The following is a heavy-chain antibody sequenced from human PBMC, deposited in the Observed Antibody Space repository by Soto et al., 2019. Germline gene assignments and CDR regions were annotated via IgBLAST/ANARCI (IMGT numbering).Heavy chain of an antibody. CDR2: ISGSGGST. Sequence: PGGSLRLSCAASGFTFSSYAMSWVRQAPGKGLEWVSAISGSGGSTYYADSVKGRFTISRDNSKNTLYLQMNSLRAEDTAVYYCAKTYTSYGGYVNPFDYWGQGTLVTVSS. J-gene: IGHJ4*02. CDR1: GFTFSSYA. V-gene: IGHV3-23*01. D-gene: IGHD4-17*01. CDR3: AKTYTSYGGYVNPFDY.